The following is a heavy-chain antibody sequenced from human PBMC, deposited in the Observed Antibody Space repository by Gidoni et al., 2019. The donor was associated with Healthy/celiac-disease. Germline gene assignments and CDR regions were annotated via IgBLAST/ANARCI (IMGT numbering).Heavy chain of an antibody. CDR1: GYPFTGYY. Sequence: QVQLVQYAAEVKKPGASVKVSRQASGYPFTGYYMLWVRQAPGQGLEWMGWINPNSGSTNKAQKFQGCVTMTRDTSISTAYMGLSRLGSDDTAVDYCARDSFRADGMDVWGQGTTVTVSS. D-gene: IGHD3-3*02. V-gene: IGHV1-2*04. CDR3: ARDSFRADGMDV. J-gene: IGHJ6*02. CDR2: INPNSGST.